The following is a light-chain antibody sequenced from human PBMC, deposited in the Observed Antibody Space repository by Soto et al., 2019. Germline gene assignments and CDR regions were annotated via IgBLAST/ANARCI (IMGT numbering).Light chain of an antibody. Sequence: EIVMTQSPVTLSLSPGDRATLSCRASQSVASNVAWFQQKPGQPPRLLIYGASPSATGIPARFSGSGSGTEFTLTISSLQSEDFAVYYCQQYNNWPRTFGQGTKVEIK. CDR3: QQYNNWPRT. J-gene: IGKJ1*01. CDR2: GAS. V-gene: IGKV3-15*01. CDR1: QSVASN.